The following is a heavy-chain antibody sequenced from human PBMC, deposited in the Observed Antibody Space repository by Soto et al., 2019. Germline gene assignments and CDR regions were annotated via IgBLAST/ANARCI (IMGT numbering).Heavy chain of an antibody. CDR2: ISSNGGST. CDR3: ARADYGTFDN. D-gene: IGHD4-17*01. Sequence: EVQLLESGGGLDQPGGSLRLSCSASGFIFRNYNMHWVRQAPGKGLEYVSGISSNGGSTFYADSVKGRFSISRDNSKNTLHLQMGSLRPEDMGTYYCARADYGTFDNWGQGTLVAVSS. J-gene: IGHJ4*02. V-gene: IGHV3-64*07. CDR1: GFIFRNYN.